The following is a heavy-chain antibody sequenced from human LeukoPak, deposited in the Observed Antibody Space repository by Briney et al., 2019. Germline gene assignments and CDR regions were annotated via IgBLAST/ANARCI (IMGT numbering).Heavy chain of an antibody. CDR2: TSSDGSIT. V-gene: IGHV3-30*18. CDR3: SKKRDGTLSEPGDY. Sequence: GGALRLSCAASGFTFSIYGMHWVRQAPGKGREWVAVTSSDGSITDYADSVKGRFTISRDNSKNTLYLQMNSLRDEDTAVYYCSKKRDGTLSEPGDYWGQGTLVTVSS. J-gene: IGHJ4*02. D-gene: IGHD1-14*01. CDR1: GFTFSIYG.